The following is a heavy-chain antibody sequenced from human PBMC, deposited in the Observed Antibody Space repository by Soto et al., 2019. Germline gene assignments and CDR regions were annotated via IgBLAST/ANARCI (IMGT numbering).Heavy chain of an antibody. D-gene: IGHD3-22*01. Sequence: QVQLVESGGEVVEPGRSRRLSGLTSGFIFSSYSLHWVREAPGKGLEWLTFMSYDGTTKYYADSVRGRFNVSRDNSKNTLYLQMNSLRPEDTAVYYCARDVYDDPPGYFQHWGQGTLVSVSS. CDR1: GFIFSSYS. J-gene: IGHJ1*01. CDR3: ARDVYDDPPGYFQH. V-gene: IGHV3-30-3*01. CDR2: MSYDGTTK.